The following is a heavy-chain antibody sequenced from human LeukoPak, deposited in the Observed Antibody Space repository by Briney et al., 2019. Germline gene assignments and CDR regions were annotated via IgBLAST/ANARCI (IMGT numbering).Heavy chain of an antibody. V-gene: IGHV3-23*01. D-gene: IGHD6-19*01. Sequence: PGRSLRLSCVASGFTFSSFGMHWVRQAPGKGLEWVSAISGSGGSTYYADSVKGRFTISRDNSKNTLYLQMNSLRAEDTAVYYCAKLAVAGTGVGPVMGAFDIWGQGTMVTVPS. CDR2: ISGSGGST. CDR1: GFTFSSFG. J-gene: IGHJ3*02. CDR3: AKLAVAGTGVGPVMGAFDI.